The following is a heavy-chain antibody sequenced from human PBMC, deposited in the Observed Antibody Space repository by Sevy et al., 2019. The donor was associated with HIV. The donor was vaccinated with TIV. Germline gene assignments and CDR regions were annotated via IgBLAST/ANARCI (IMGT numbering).Heavy chain of an antibody. CDR3: ARASGVTLILIVRIGWHFDL. Sequence: GGSLTLSCAASGFSVSSSYVTWVRHAPGKGLEWVSVISTDGSTYYADSVKCRFTISRDSSKTTLSLQMYSLRGEDTAVYYCARASGVTLILIVRIGWHFDLWGRGTLVTVSS. V-gene: IGHV3-53*01. J-gene: IGHJ2*01. CDR2: ISTDGST. CDR1: GFSVSSSY. D-gene: IGHD2-15*01.